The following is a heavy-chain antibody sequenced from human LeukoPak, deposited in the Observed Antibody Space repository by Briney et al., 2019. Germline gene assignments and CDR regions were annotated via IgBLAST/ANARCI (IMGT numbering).Heavy chain of an antibody. CDR2: IKLDGSEK. Sequence: GGFLRLSCVASGFTFGKYWMSWVRQAPGKGLEWVANIKLDGSEKNYVDSVKGRFTISRDNTKNSLYLQMNSLRAEDTAVFYCARDQYDTWSRRGNFDSWGQGTLVIVSS. CDR3: ARDQYDTWSRRGNFDS. D-gene: IGHD3-3*01. V-gene: IGHV3-7*03. J-gene: IGHJ4*02. CDR1: GFTFGKYW.